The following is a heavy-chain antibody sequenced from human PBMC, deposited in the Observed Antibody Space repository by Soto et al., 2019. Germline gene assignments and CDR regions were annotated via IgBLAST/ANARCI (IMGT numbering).Heavy chain of an antibody. CDR1: GYSLTSYW. J-gene: IGHJ4*02. CDR2: INPGDSET. CDR3: ARHATYYDILSGYYFDY. V-gene: IGHV5-51*01. D-gene: IGHD3-9*01. Sequence: GESLKISGKGSGYSLTSYWIAWVRQMPGKGLEWMAIINPGDSETKYSPSFQGQVTISADKSINTAYLQWSSLKASDTAMYYCARHATYYDILSGYYFDYWGQGTQVTVSS.